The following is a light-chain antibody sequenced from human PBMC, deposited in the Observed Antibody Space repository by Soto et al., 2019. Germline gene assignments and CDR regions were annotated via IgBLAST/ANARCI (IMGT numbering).Light chain of an antibody. V-gene: IGKV3-20*01. Sequence: EIVLTQSPGTLSLSPGERPPFSSRASQSVSTSYLAWYQQKPGQAPRLLIYGASSRATGIPDRFSGSGSGTDFTLTISRLEPEDFAVYYCQQYGSSRGTFGQGTKVEIK. CDR3: QQYGSSRGT. CDR1: QSVSTSY. CDR2: GAS. J-gene: IGKJ1*01.